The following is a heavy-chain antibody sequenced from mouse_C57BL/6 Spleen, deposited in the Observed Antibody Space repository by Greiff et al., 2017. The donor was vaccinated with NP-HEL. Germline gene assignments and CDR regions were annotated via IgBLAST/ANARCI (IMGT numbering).Heavy chain of an antibody. CDR2: IWGVGST. CDR1: GFSLTSYG. Sequence: VQLQQSGPGLVAPSQSLSITCTVSGFSLTSYGVDWVRQSPGKGLEWLGVIWGVGSTNYNSALKSRLSISKDNSKSQVFLKMNSLQTDDTAMYYCARGGYYGSSYGYAMDYWGQGTSVTVSS. CDR3: ARGGYYGSSYGYAMDY. D-gene: IGHD1-1*01. J-gene: IGHJ4*01. V-gene: IGHV2-6*01.